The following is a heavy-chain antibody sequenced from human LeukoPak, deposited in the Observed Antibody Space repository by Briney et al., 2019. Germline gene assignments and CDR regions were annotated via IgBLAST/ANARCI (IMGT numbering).Heavy chain of an antibody. CDR1: GFTFSSYA. CDR2: ISGSGGST. Sequence: GGSLRLSWAASGFTFSSYAMSWVSQAPGKGMEWVAAISGSGGSTYYADSVKGRFTISRDNSKNTLYLQMNSLRAEDTAVYYCASYCSSTSCYYYYYGMDVWGQGTTVTVSS. D-gene: IGHD2-2*01. V-gene: IGHV3-23*01. J-gene: IGHJ6*02. CDR3: ASYCSSTSCYYYYYGMDV.